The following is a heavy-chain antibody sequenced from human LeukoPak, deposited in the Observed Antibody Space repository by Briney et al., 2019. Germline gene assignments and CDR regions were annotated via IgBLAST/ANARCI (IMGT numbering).Heavy chain of an antibody. CDR3: AKEFRDFWSGYSIGY. V-gene: IGHV3-21*01. D-gene: IGHD3-3*01. CDR1: GFTFSSYS. Sequence: AGGSLRLSCAASGFTFSSYSMNWVRQAPGKGLGWVSSISSSSSYIYYADSVKGRFTISRDNAKNSLYLQMNSLRAEDTAVYYCAKEFRDFWSGYSIGYWGQGTLVTVSS. CDR2: ISSSSSYI. J-gene: IGHJ4*02.